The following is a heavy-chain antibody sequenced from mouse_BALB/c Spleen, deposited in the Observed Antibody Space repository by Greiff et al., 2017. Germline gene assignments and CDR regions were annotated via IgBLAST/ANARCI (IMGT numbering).Heavy chain of an antibody. CDR3: ARGGSYYAMDY. J-gene: IGHJ4*01. Sequence: VHLVESGAELARPGASVKMSCKASGYTFTSYTMHWVKQRPGQGLEWIGYINPSSGYTNYNQKFKDKATLTADNSSSRAYMQLSSLTSEDSAVYYCARGGSYYAMDYWGQGTSVTVSS. CDR1: GYTFTSYT. CDR2: INPSSGYT. V-gene: IGHV1-4*01.